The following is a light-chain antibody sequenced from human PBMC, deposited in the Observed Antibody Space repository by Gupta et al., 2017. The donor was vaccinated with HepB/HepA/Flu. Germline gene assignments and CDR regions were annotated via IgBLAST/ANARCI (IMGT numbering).Light chain of an antibody. V-gene: IGKV3-20*01. Sequence: ELVLTQSPGTLSLSPGESATLSCRASQSVSSGFLAWYQQKPGQAPRLLIHGASSRATGIPDRFSGSGSGTDFTLTISRLEPEDFAVYYCQQYGSSPQCSFGQGTKLEIK. CDR1: QSVSSGF. CDR3: QQYGSSPQCS. CDR2: GAS. J-gene: IGKJ2*04.